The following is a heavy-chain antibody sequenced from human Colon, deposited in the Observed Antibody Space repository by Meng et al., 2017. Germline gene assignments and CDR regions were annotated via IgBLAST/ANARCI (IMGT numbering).Heavy chain of an antibody. V-gene: IGHV3-64*02. CDR3: ARGSGYDSMTGYYDY. D-gene: IGHD3-9*01. CDR2: ISSNGGST. CDR1: GFSFSDYP. Sequence: GESLKISCAASGFSFSDYPMHWVRQAPGKGLEHVSAISSNGGSTWYADSVKGRFSISRDNFKNTLYLQMGSLRVEDMAEYYCARGSGYDSMTGYYDYWGQGTLVTVSS. J-gene: IGHJ4*02.